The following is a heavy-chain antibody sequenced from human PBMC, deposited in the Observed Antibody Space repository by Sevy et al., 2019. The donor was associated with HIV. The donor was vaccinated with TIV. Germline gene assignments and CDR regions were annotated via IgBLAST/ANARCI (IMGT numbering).Heavy chain of an antibody. V-gene: IGHV3-48*02. CDR1: GFTFRDYP. CDR3: AREHTGSFPDF. D-gene: IGHD1-26*01. CDR2: ISRASDSI. Sequence: GGSLRRSCAASGFTFRDYPMNWIRQAPGKGLEWLSYISRASDSIYYADSVMGRFTVSRDNAKNSLYLQMDRLSDEDTAIYYCAREHTGSFPDFWGQGTLVTVSS. J-gene: IGHJ4*02.